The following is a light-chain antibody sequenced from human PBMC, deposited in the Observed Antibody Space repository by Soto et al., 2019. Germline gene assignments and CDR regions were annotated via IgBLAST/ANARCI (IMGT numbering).Light chain of an antibody. V-gene: IGLV2-14*03. CDR1: SSDVGGYNY. CDR2: DVN. Sequence: QSVLTQPASVSGSPGQSTTISCNGTSSDVGGYNYVSWYQHHPGKAPKLLIYDVNSRPSGVSDRFSGSKSGNTASLTISGLQAEDEADYYCSSYTSSSTEVFGTGTNVTVL. J-gene: IGLJ1*01. CDR3: SSYTSSSTEV.